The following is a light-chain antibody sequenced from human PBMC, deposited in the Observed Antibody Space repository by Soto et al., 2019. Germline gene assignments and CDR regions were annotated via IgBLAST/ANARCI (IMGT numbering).Light chain of an antibody. V-gene: IGLV2-14*03. CDR3: SSYATSSTRV. Sequence: QSALTQPASVSGSPGQSITISCTGSSSDVGGFNFVSWYQQHPGKAPKLMIYDVASRPSGVSNRFSVSKSGNKASLTISGLQTEVDDDNYCSSYATSSTRVFGTGTNVPV. CDR1: SSDVGGFNF. J-gene: IGLJ1*01. CDR2: DVA.